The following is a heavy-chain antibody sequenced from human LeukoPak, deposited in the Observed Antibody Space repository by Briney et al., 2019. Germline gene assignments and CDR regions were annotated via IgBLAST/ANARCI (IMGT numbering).Heavy chain of an antibody. CDR2: ISSSGSTI. D-gene: IGHD2-15*01. CDR1: GFTFSDYY. CDR3: ARGRVDHYXYYMDV. Sequence: PGGSLRLSCAASGFTFSDYYMSWIRQAPGKGLEWVSYISSSGSTIYYADSVKGRFTISRDNAKNSLYLQMNSLRAEDTAVYYCARGRVDHYXYYMDVXXKGTTVTVXS. J-gene: IGHJ6*03. V-gene: IGHV3-11*04.